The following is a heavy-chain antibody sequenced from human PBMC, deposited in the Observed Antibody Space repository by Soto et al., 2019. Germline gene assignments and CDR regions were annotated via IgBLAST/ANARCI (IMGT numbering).Heavy chain of an antibody. CDR3: AHRRFDVWYSDSDY. J-gene: IGHJ4*02. V-gene: IGHV2-5*02. CDR1: GFSLSTNGVG. CDR2: IDWDDDK. D-gene: IGHD6-13*01. Sequence: QITLKESGPTLVKPTQTLTVTCTFSGFSLSTNGVGVGWIRQPPGKALEWLALIDWDDDKRYSPSLQTRLTVTMDTSRNKVVLTMTIRDPVDTCIYSFAHRRFDVWYSDSDYGGQGSLVTVSS.